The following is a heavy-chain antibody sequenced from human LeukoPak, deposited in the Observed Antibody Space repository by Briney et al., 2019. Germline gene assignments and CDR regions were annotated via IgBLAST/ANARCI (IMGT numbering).Heavy chain of an antibody. CDR1: GGSISSSSYY. D-gene: IGHD2-2*01. V-gene: IGHV4-39*01. CDR3: ARSRGGPYWYFDL. J-gene: IGHJ2*01. Sequence: PSETLSLTCTVSGGSISSSSYYWGWIRQPPGEGLEWIGSIYYSGSTYYNPSLKSRVTISVDTSKNQFSLKLSSVTAADTAVYYCARSRGGPYWYFDLWGRGTLVTVSS. CDR2: IYYSGST.